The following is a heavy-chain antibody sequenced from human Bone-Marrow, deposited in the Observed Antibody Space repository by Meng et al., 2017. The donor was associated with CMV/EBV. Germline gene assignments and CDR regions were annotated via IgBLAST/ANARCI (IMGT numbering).Heavy chain of an antibody. V-gene: IGHV1-18*04. CDR1: GYTFTGYY. D-gene: IGHD1-1*01. CDR3: ALTGTPRYYYYGMDV. J-gene: IGHJ6*02. Sequence: ASVKVSCKASGYTFTGYYMHWVRQAPGQGLEWMGGIIPIFGTANYAQKLQGRVTMTTDTSTSTAYMELRSLRSDDTAVYYCALTGTPRYYYYGMDVWGQGATVTVPS. CDR2: IIPIFGTA.